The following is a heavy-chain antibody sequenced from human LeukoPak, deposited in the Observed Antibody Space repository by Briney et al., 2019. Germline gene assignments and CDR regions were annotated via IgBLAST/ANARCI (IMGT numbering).Heavy chain of an antibody. J-gene: IGHJ5*02. CDR2: IIPIFGTA. V-gene: IGHV1-69*01. Sequence: SVKVSCKAAGGTFSSYAISWVRQAPGQGLEWMGGIIPIFGTAKYAQKFQGRVTITADELTRTAYMELSSLRSEDTAVYYCARAPSLVVTASPWLGWFDPWGQGTLVTVSS. CDR1: GGTFSSYA. D-gene: IGHD2-21*02. CDR3: ARAPSLVVTASPWLGWFDP.